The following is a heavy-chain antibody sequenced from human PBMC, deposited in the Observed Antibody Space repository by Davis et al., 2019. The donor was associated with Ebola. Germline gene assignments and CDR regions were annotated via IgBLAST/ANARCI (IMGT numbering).Heavy chain of an antibody. CDR3: ARGTLPPYYYDSSGYQGLDY. J-gene: IGHJ4*02. CDR1: GYTFTSYY. V-gene: IGHV1-46*01. D-gene: IGHD3-22*01. Sequence: ASVKVSCKASGYTFTSYYMHWVRQAPGQGLEWMGIINPSGGSTSYAQKFQGRVTMTRNTSISTAYMELSSLRSEDTAVYYCARGTLPPYYYDSSGYQGLDYWGQGTLVTVSS. CDR2: INPSGGST.